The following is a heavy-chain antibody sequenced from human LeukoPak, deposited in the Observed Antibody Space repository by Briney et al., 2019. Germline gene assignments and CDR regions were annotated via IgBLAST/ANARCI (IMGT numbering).Heavy chain of an antibody. J-gene: IGHJ3*02. CDR1: GFTFSSYS. Sequence: GGSLRLSCAASGFTFSSYSMNWVRQAPGKWLEWVSYISSSSSTIYYADSVKGRFTISRDNAKNSLYLQMNSLRAEDTAVYYCARAVLRGSSSPGFFGIWGQGTMVTVSS. CDR3: ARAVLRGSSSPGFFGI. CDR2: ISSSSSTI. V-gene: IGHV3-48*01. D-gene: IGHD6-6*01.